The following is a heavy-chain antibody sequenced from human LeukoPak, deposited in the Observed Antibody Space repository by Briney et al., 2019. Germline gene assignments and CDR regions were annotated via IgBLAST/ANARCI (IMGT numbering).Heavy chain of an antibody. D-gene: IGHD3-22*01. CDR3: ARETDYYDSGGYYLRWFDP. J-gene: IGHJ5*02. CDR1: GGSITSGGYY. CDR2: IYYSGST. V-gene: IGHV4-31*03. Sequence: SETLSLTCTVSGGSITSGGYYWSWIRQHPGKGLEWIGYIYYSGSTSYNPSLKSRVTISLDTSRNQFSLKLSSVTAADTAVYYCARETDYYDSGGYYLRWFDPWGQGTLVTVSS.